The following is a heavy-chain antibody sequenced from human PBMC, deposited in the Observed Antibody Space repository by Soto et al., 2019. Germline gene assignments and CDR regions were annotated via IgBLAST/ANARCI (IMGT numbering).Heavy chain of an antibody. D-gene: IGHD6-19*01. Sequence: GESLKISCAASGFTFSDYAMHWVRQAPGKGLEWVAVILYDGSNKYYADSVKGRFTISRDNSKKKLYLQMNSLRAEDTTVYYCARDAEWLVPDRYYYGMDVWGQGTTVTVSS. CDR3: ARDAEWLVPDRYYYGMDV. CDR2: ILYDGSNK. V-gene: IGHV3-30-3*01. J-gene: IGHJ6*02. CDR1: GFTFSDYA.